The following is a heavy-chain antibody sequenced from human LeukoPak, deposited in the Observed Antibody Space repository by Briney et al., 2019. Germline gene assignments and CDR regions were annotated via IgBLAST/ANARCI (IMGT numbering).Heavy chain of an antibody. Sequence: SETLSLTCTVSGGSISNYYWSWIRQPPGKELEWIGYISYSGNTDSNPSLKSRVTISVDTSKDQFSLKLSSVTAADTAVYYCASRPYYYGSGNKTPYDYWGQGTLVTVSS. CDR3: ASRPYYYGSGNKTPYDY. V-gene: IGHV4-59*12. CDR2: ISYSGNT. D-gene: IGHD3-10*01. CDR1: GGSISNYY. J-gene: IGHJ4*02.